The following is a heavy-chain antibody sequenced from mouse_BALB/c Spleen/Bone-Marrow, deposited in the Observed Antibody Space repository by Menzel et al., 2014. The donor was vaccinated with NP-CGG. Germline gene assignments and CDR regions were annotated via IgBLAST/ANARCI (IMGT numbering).Heavy chain of an antibody. Sequence: VNTGGNFMQTGGSLRLSCATSGFTFSDYYMYWVRQTPEKRLEWVAYLSNGGGSTYYPDTVKGRFTISRDNAKNTLYLQMSRQKSEDTAMYYCARHNYDETWFFYLGHATPATVS. V-gene: IGHV5-12*02. CDR1: GFTFSDYY. CDR3: ARHNYDETWFFY. CDR2: LSNGGGST. D-gene: IGHD2-4*01. J-gene: IGHJ3*01.